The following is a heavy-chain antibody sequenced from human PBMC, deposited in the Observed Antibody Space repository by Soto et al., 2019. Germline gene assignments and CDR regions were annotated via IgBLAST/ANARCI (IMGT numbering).Heavy chain of an antibody. J-gene: IGHJ5*02. CDR2: ISYDGSNK. V-gene: IGHV3-30-3*01. D-gene: IGHD3-3*01. Sequence: QVQLVESGGGVVQPGRSLRLSCAASGFTFSSYAMHWVRQAPGKGLEWVAVISYDGSNKYYADSVKGRFTISRDNSKNTLYVQMNSIRAEDTAVYYCARGKYDFWSGYLINWFDPWGQGTLVTVSS. CDR1: GFTFSSYA. CDR3: ARGKYDFWSGYLINWFDP.